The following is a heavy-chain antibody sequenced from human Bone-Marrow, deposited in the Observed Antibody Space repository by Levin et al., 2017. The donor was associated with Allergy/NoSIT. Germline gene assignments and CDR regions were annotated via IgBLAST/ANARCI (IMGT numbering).Heavy chain of an antibody. D-gene: IGHD6-6*01. V-gene: IGHV3-21*01. J-gene: IGHJ4*02. Sequence: GESLKISCAASGFTFSSYSMNWVRQAPGKGLEWVSSISSSSSYIYYADSVKGRFTISRDNAKNSLYLQMNSLRAEDTAVYYCARDPGYHPEYSSSPAEVEVGFDYWGQGTLVTVSS. CDR3: ARDPGYHPEYSSSPAEVEVGFDY. CDR1: GFTFSSYS. CDR2: ISSSSSYI.